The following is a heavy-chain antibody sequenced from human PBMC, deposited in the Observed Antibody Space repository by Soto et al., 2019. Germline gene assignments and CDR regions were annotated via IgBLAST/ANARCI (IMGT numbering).Heavy chain of an antibody. CDR2: IIPILGIA. V-gene: IGHV1-69*02. CDR3: ASGFGVVITRKNYYYMDV. J-gene: IGHJ6*03. D-gene: IGHD3-3*01. Sequence: GASVKVSCKASGGTFSSYTISWVRQAPGQGLEWMGRIIPILGIANYAQKFQGRVTITADKSTSTAYMELSSLRSEDTAVYYCASGFGVVITRKNYYYMDVWGKGTTVTVSS. CDR1: GGTFSSYT.